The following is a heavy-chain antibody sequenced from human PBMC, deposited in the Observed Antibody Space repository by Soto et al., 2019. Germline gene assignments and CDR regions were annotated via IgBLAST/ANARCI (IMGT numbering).Heavy chain of an antibody. Sequence: PSETLSLTCTVSCGSISSGDYYWSWIRQPPGKGLEWIGYIYYSGSTYYNPSLKSRVTISVDTSKNQFSLKLSSVTAADTAVYYCARGDYEYNWFDPWGQGTLVTVSS. CDR3: ARGDYEYNWFDP. CDR1: CGSISSGDYY. J-gene: IGHJ5*02. D-gene: IGHD3-22*01. V-gene: IGHV4-30-4*01. CDR2: IYYSGST.